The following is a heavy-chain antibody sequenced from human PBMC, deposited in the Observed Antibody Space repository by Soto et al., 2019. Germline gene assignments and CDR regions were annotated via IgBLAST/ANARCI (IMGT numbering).Heavy chain of an antibody. V-gene: IGHV3-11*06. D-gene: IGHD1-26*01. Sequence: QVQLVESGGGLVEPGGSLRLSCAVSGFTFSGFYMSWIRQAPGKGLQWISHISSSSDYTHYADSVKGRFTISRDNSESLLYLQMNSLRAEDTAVYYCARDIPYSGATKYFDYWGQGTLVIVSS. CDR1: GFTFSGFY. CDR3: ARDIPYSGATKYFDY. J-gene: IGHJ4*02. CDR2: ISSSSDYT.